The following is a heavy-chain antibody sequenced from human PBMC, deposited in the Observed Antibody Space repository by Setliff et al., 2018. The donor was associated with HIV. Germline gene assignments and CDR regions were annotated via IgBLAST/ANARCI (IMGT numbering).Heavy chain of an antibody. CDR2: IIPILGVA. V-gene: IGHV1-69*02. J-gene: IGHJ6*03. D-gene: IGHD3-3*01. CDR3: VRGVQSPPHYSYYYMDV. CDR1: RSTFNSHT. Sequence: SVKVSCKASRSTFNSHTINWVRQAPGQGLDWMGRIIPILGVANYAKRFQGKVTITADKSTSTAYMELTSQRFDDTAMYYCVRGVQSPPHYSYYYMDVWGEGTMVTVSS.